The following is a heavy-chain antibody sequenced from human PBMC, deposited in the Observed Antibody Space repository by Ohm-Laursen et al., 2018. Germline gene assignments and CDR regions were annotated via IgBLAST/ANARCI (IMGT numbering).Heavy chain of an antibody. CDR2: FDPEDGET. CDR3: ATDPGGY. J-gene: IGHJ4*02. Sequence: ASVKVSCKVSGYTLTELSMHWVRQAPGKGLEWMGNFDPEDGETIYAQKFKGRVTMTEDTSTDTAYMELSSPRSEDTAVYYCATDPGGYWGQGTLVTVSS. CDR1: GYTLTELS. D-gene: IGHD3-10*01. V-gene: IGHV1-24*01.